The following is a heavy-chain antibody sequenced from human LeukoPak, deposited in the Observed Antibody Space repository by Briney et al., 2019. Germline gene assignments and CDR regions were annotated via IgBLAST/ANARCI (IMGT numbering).Heavy chain of an antibody. V-gene: IGHV4-59*02. D-gene: IGHD6-13*01. J-gene: IGHJ4*02. CDR2: VYYTGST. Sequence: SETLSLTCAVSGGSVSSYYWSWIRQPPGKGLECLGYVYYTGSTNYNPSLESRVIISIDTSKNQFSLKLSSVTAADTAVYYCARAAAAAGGQYFDYWGQGTVVTVSS. CDR1: GGSVSSYY. CDR3: ARAAAAAGGQYFDY.